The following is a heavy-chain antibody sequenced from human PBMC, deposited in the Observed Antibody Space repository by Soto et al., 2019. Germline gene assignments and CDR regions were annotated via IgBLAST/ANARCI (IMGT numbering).Heavy chain of an antibody. D-gene: IGHD6-6*01. J-gene: IGHJ4*02. Sequence: GVSLRLFCAASGFTCSSYDMHWVRQAPGKGLEWVAVISYDGSNKYYADSVKGRFTISRDNSKNTLYLQMNSLRAEDTAVYYCASSGSSSSHDYWGQGTLVTVSS. CDR2: ISYDGSNK. CDR3: ASSGSSSSHDY. V-gene: IGHV3-30-3*01. CDR1: GFTCSSYD.